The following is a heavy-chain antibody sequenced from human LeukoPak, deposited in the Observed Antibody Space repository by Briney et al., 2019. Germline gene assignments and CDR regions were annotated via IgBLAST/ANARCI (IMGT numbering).Heavy chain of an antibody. CDR1: GGSFSGYY. Sequence: SETLSLTCAVYGGSFSGYYWSWIRQPPGKGLEWIGSVYSSGRTYYNPSLTSRVTVSADTSKNQFSLKLSSVTAADTAVYYCASRLVITQYFQHWGQGTLVTVSS. D-gene: IGHD3-9*01. CDR2: VYSSGRT. CDR3: ASRLVITQYFQH. J-gene: IGHJ1*01. V-gene: IGHV4-34*01.